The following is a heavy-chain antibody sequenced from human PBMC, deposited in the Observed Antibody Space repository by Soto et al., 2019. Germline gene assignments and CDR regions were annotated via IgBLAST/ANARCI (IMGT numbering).Heavy chain of an antibody. CDR3: ARRYGGGYSGYDPKGTLYGMDV. V-gene: IGHV5-10-1*01. Sequence: PGESLKISCKGSGYSFTSYWISWVRQMPGKGLEWMGRIDPSDSYTNYSPSFQGHVTISADRSISTAYLQWSSLKASDTAMYYCARRYGGGYSGYDPKGTLYGMDVWGQGTTVTVSS. D-gene: IGHD5-12*01. CDR2: IDPSDSYT. CDR1: GYSFTSYW. J-gene: IGHJ6*02.